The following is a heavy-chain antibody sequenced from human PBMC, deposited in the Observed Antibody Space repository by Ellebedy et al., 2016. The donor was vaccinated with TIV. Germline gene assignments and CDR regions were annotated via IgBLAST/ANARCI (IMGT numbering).Heavy chain of an antibody. CDR2: ISWNSGSI. V-gene: IGHV3-9*01. J-gene: IGHJ2*01. CDR1: GFTFSSYA. Sequence: SLKISXAASGFTFSSYAMHWVRQAPGKGLEWVSGISWNSGSIGYADSVKCRFTISRDNAKNSLYLQMNSLRAEDTALYYCAAGGGDWYFDLWGRGTLVTVSS. D-gene: IGHD3-16*01. CDR3: AAGGGDWYFDL.